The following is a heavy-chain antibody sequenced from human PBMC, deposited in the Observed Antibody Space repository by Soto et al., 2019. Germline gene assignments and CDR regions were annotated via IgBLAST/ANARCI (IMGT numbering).Heavy chain of an antibody. CDR1: GGSISSYY. Sequence: QVQLQESGPGLVKPSETLSLTCTVSGGSISSYYWSWIRQPPGKGLEWIGYIYYSGSTNYNPSLRSRVNISVDTSKNQFSLKLSSVTAADTAVYYCARHFVFEYSNEAIDPWGQGTLVTVSS. CDR2: IYYSGST. CDR3: ARHFVFEYSNEAIDP. J-gene: IGHJ5*02. V-gene: IGHV4-59*08. D-gene: IGHD4-4*01.